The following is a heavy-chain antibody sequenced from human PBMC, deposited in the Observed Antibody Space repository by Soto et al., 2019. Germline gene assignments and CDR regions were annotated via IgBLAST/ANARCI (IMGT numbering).Heavy chain of an antibody. CDR3: ARSVSLKTGLLYYYYYGMDV. Sequence: GASVKVSCKASGYTFTGYYMHWVRQAPGQGLEWMGWINPNSGGTNYAQKFQGWVTMTRDTSISTAYMELSRLRSDDTAVDYCARSVSLKTGLLYYYYYGMDVWGQGTTVTVSS. D-gene: IGHD4-17*01. CDR1: GYTFTGYY. J-gene: IGHJ6*02. CDR2: INPNSGGT. V-gene: IGHV1-2*04.